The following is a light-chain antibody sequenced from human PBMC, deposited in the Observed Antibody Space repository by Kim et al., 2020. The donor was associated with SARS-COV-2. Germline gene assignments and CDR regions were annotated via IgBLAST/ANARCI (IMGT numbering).Light chain of an antibody. Sequence: SYELTQPLSASVSPGQTASITCSGDKLGDENVCWYQQKPDQSPVVVIYQDTKRSSGIPDRFSGSKSGNTATLTISGTQAMDEADYSCQVWDRSTVVFGGGTQLTVL. CDR3: QVWDRSTVV. J-gene: IGLJ2*01. CDR2: QDT. V-gene: IGLV3-1*01. CDR1: KLGDEN.